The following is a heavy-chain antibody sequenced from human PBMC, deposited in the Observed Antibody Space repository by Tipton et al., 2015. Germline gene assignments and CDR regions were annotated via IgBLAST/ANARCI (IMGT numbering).Heavy chain of an antibody. J-gene: IGHJ4*02. CDR3: ARGPARIGSGYADY. CDR2: IYHSGST. CDR1: GDSISTENW. V-gene: IGHV4-4*02. Sequence: TLSLTCTVSGDSISTENWWSWVRQPPGKGLEWIGEIYHSGSTNSNPSLKSRITMSVDKSKNQFSLKVRSVTAADTAVYYCARGPARIGSGYADYWGQGIPVTVSS. D-gene: IGHD2-2*01.